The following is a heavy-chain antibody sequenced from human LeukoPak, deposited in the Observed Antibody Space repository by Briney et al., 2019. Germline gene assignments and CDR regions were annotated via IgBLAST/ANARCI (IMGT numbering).Heavy chain of an antibody. D-gene: IGHD3-3*01. Sequence: SETLSLTCAVYGGSLSPYYWGWIRQPPGKGLEWIGSIYYSGSTYYNPSLKSRVTISVDTSKNQFSLKLSSVTAADTAVYYCGRLFYDFWSGHYYYYMDVWGKGTTVTVSS. CDR1: GGSLSPYY. J-gene: IGHJ6*03. CDR3: GRLFYDFWSGHYYYYMDV. CDR2: IYYSGST. V-gene: IGHV4-39*01.